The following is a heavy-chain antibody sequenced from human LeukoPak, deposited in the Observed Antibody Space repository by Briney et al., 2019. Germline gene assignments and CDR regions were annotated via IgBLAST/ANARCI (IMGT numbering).Heavy chain of an antibody. D-gene: IGHD3-16*02. CDR2: IRNDETEI. CDR1: GFPFNAYN. Sequence: GSLRLSCTAPGFPFNAYNIHWIRQSPGRGLEWVSFIRNDETEIHYADFAKGRFTISRDRSKNSVYLQMSSLRPDDTALYYCAKDGGRYRFDFWGQGTMVTVSS. J-gene: IGHJ4*02. V-gene: IGHV3-30*02. CDR3: AKDGGRYRFDF.